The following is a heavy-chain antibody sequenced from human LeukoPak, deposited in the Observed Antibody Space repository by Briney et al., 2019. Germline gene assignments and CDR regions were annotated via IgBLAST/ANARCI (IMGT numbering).Heavy chain of an antibody. CDR3: ARDGMTTVTTHAFDI. D-gene: IGHD4-17*01. CDR1: GYTFTGYY. CDR2: INPNSGGT. J-gene: IGHJ3*02. V-gene: IGHV1-2*02. Sequence: ASVKVSCKASGYTFTGYYMHWVRQAPGQGLEWMGWINPNSGGTNYAQKFQGRVTMTWDTSISTAYMELSRLRSDDTAVYYCARDGMTTVTTHAFDIWGQGTMVTVSS.